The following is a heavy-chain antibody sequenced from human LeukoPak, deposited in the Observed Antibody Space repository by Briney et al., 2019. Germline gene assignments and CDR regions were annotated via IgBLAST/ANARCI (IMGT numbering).Heavy chain of an antibody. CDR2: ISAYSTYNGNT. D-gene: IGHD3-16*01. Sequence: ASVKVSCKASGYTFTSYGISWVRQAPGQGPEWMGWISAYSTYNGNTNYAQKFQGRVTMTTDTSTSTAYMELSSLRSEDTAVYYCARNMITFGGFDYWGQGTLVTVSS. CDR3: ARNMITFGGFDY. V-gene: IGHV1-18*01. CDR1: GYTFTSYG. J-gene: IGHJ4*02.